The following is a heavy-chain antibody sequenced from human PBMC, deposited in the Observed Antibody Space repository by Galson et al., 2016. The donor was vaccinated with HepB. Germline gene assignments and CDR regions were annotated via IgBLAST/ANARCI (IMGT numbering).Heavy chain of an antibody. CDR1: GGSINSGNW. J-gene: IGHJ4*02. Sequence: GTLSLTCTVSGGSINSGNWWNWVRQSPGKGLEWIGEIFHSGSANYNPSLKSRVTISVDKSKRQFSLKVNSVTAADTAVYYCARTDMVTRYFDDWGQGTLVTVSS. CDR2: IFHSGSA. D-gene: IGHD5-18*01. V-gene: IGHV4-4*02. CDR3: ARTDMVTRYFDD.